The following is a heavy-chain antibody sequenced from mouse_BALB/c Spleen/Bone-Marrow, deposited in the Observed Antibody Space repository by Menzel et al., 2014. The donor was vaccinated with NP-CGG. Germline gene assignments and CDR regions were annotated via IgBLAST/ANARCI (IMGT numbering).Heavy chain of an antibody. V-gene: IGHV5-6-5*01. CDR2: ISSGGTT. CDR3: AAITTVAY. CDR1: GFTFSSCA. D-gene: IGHD1-1*01. J-gene: IGHJ2*01. Sequence: EVQLVESGGGLVKPGGSLKLSCAASGFTFSSCALSWVRRTPEKRLEWVASISSGGTTYYQDSVKGRFTISRDNARNILYLQMSSLGSEDTAISYCAAITTVAYWGQGTILTVTS.